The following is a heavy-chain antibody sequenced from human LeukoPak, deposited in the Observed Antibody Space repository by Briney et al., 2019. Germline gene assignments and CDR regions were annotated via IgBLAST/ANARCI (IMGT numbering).Heavy chain of an antibody. CDR1: GYSISSGYY. CDR3: ARDKRSENWFDP. Sequence: SETLSLTCTVSGYSISSGYYWGWIRQPPGKGLEWIGSIYHSGSTYYNPSLKSRVTISVDTSKNQFSLKLSSVTAADTAVYYCARDKRSENWFDPWGQGTLVTVSS. D-gene: IGHD6-25*01. V-gene: IGHV4-38-2*02. CDR2: IYHSGST. J-gene: IGHJ5*02.